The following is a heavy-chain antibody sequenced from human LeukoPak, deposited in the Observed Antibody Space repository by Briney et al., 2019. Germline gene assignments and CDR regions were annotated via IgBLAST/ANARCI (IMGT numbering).Heavy chain of an antibody. CDR2: INHSGST. J-gene: IGHJ5*02. CDR3: ARGQWEPRFDP. D-gene: IGHD1-26*01. V-gene: IGHV4-34*01. CDR1: GGSFSGYY. Sequence: PSETLSLTCAVYGGSFSGYYWSWIRQPPGKGLEWVGEINHSGSTNYNPSLKSRVTISVDTFKNQFSLKLSSVTAADTAVYYCARGQWEPRFDPRGQGTLVTVSS.